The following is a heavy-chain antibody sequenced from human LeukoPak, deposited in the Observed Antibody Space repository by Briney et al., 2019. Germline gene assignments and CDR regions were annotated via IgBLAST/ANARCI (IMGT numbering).Heavy chain of an antibody. D-gene: IGHD2-15*01. CDR1: GFTFSSYW. CDR3: ARDLKPPLGYCSGGSCYSHDAFDI. J-gene: IGHJ3*02. CDR2: IRQDGSEK. V-gene: IGHV3-7*01. Sequence: GGSVRLSCAASGFTFSSYWMSWVRQAPGKGLEWVANIRQDGSEKYYVDSVKGRFTISRDNAKNSLYLQMNSLRAEDTAVYYCARDLKPPLGYCSGGSCYSHDAFDIWGQGTMVTVSS.